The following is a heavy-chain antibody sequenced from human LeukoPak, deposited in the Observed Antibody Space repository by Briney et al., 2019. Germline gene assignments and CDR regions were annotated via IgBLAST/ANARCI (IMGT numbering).Heavy chain of an antibody. CDR2: IYSGGST. CDR1: GFIVSSSY. D-gene: IGHD3-22*01. CDR3: VRDDDRPDNGLDY. J-gene: IGHJ4*02. Sequence: GGSLRLSCAASGFIVSSSYMSWVRQAPGKGLEWVSVIYSGGSTYYADSVKGRFTISRDNSKNTLYLQMNSLRAEDTAVYYCVRDDDRPDNGLDYWGQGTLVTVSS. V-gene: IGHV3-66*01.